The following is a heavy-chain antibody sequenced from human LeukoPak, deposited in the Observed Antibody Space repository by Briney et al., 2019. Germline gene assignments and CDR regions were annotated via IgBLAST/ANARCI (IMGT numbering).Heavy chain of an antibody. CDR2: INHSGST. CDR1: GGPVSSGSYY. CDR3: ARDIVVVPAAMWAYYGMDV. J-gene: IGHJ6*02. Sequence: PSETLSLTCTVSGGPVSSGSYYWSWIRQPPGKGLEWIGEINHSGSTNYNPSLKSRVTISVDTSKNQFSLKLSSVTAADTAVYYCARDIVVVPAAMWAYYGMDVWGQGTTVTVSS. V-gene: IGHV4-39*07. D-gene: IGHD2-2*01.